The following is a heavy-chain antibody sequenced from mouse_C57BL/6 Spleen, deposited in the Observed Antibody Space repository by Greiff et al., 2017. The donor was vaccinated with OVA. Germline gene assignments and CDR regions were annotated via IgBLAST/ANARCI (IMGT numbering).Heavy chain of an antibody. CDR1: GYTFTSYW. V-gene: IGHV1-69*01. Sequence: QVHVKQPGAELVMPGASVKLSCKASGYTFTSYWMHWVKQRPGQGLEWIGEIDPSDSYTNYNQKFKGKSTLTVDKSSSTAYMQLSSLTSEDSAVYYCAIRDPYYGNPYYAMDYWGQGTSVTVSS. D-gene: IGHD2-10*01. CDR3: AIRDPYYGNPYYAMDY. CDR2: IDPSDSYT. J-gene: IGHJ4*01.